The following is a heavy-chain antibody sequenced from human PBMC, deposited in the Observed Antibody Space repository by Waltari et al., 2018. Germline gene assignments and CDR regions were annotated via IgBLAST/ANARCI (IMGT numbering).Heavy chain of an antibody. CDR3: ARGGVATPLDY. CDR1: GYSISSGYY. CDR2: IYHSGNT. V-gene: IGHV4-38-2*01. Sequence: QVQLQESGPGLVKPSETLSLTCAVSGYSISSGYYWGWIRQPPGKGLEWIGSIYHSGNTYDNPSLKSRVTISVDTSKNQFSLKLSSVTAADTAVYYCARGGVATPLDYWGQGTLVTVSS. D-gene: IGHD5-12*01. J-gene: IGHJ4*02.